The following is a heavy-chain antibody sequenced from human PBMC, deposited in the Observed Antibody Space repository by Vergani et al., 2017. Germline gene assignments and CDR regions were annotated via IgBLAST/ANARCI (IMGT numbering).Heavy chain of an antibody. D-gene: IGHD2-21*02. J-gene: IGHJ4*02. CDR1: GFTFGSYS. Sequence: VQLVESGGGLVKPGESPRLSCVASGFTFGSYSMIWVRQAPGKGLEWLAYIGKDGINTRYRDAVKGRFTVSRDNSKDILYLQMDSLRSEDTALYYCAKYLRDSTDGLPDSWGPGTLVIVSS. V-gene: IGHV3-30*02. CDR3: AKYLRDSTDGLPDS. CDR2: IGKDGINT.